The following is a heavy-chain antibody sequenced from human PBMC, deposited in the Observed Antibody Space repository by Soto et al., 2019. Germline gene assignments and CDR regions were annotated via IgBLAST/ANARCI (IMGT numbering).Heavy chain of an antibody. J-gene: IGHJ6*02. CDR1: GFTFNTYA. V-gene: IGHV3-30*04. CDR2: ISYDGSNK. CDR3: AKGLLVRGLRTGMDV. D-gene: IGHD3-10*01. Sequence: PGGSLRLSCAASGFTFNTYAMNWVRQAPGKGLEWVAVISYDGSNKYYADSVKGRFTISRDNSKNTLYLQMNSLRAEDTAVYYCAKGLLVRGLRTGMDVWGQGTTVTVSS.